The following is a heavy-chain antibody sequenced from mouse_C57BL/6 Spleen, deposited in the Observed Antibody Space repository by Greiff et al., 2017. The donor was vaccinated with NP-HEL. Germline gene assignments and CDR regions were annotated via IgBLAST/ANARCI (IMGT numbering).Heavy chain of an antibody. CDR3: TGEKLPYSYAMDY. CDR1: GFTFSNYW. Sequence: EVKVVESGGGLVQPGGSMKLSCVASGFTFSNYWMNWVRQSPEKGLEWVAQIRLKSDNYATHYAESGKGRFTISRDDSKSSVYLQMNNLRAEDTGIYYCTGEKLPYSYAMDYWGQGTSVTVSS. D-gene: IGHD2-1*01. V-gene: IGHV6-3*01. CDR2: IRLKSDNYAT. J-gene: IGHJ4*01.